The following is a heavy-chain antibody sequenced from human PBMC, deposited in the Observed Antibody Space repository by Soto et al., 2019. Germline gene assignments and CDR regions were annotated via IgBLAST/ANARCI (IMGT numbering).Heavy chain of an antibody. CDR3: ARGGGTTLAPLP. D-gene: IGHD3-16*01. CDR2: INPNSGAT. V-gene: IGHV1-2*02. J-gene: IGHJ5*02. CDR1: GYTFTGYF. Sequence: ASVKVSCKASGYTFTGYFMHWVRQAPGEGLEWMGWINPNSGATRYAPKFQGRVTMTRDTSNRTAYLELSRLTSDDTAIYYCARGGGTTLAPLPWGQGTPVTVSS.